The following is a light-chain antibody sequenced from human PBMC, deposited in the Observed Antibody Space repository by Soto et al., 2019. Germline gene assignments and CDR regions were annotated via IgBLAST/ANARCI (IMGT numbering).Light chain of an antibody. J-gene: IGKJ1*01. CDR3: QQYKKFPWT. CDR1: ESLSNL. V-gene: IGKV1-5*03. CDR2: KAS. Sequence: DIQMAQSPSTLSASVGDRVTITCRAGESLSNLLAWYQQKPGRAPDLLIYKASNLQSGVPSRFSGSASGTQFTLTINKLQPDDFAIYYCQQYKKFPWTFGRGTKVEI.